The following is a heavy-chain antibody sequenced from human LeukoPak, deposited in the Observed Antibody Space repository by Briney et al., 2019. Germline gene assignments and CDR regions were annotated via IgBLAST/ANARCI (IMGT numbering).Heavy chain of an antibody. J-gene: IGHJ4*02. D-gene: IGHD3-10*01. V-gene: IGHV3-21*01. Sequence: GGSLRLSCAASGFTFSSYSMNWVRQAPGKGLEWVSSISSSSSYIYYADSVKGRFTISRDNAKNSLYLQMNSLRAEGTAVYYCARDVYYYGSGSPSWGQGTLVTVSS. CDR1: GFTFSSYS. CDR3: ARDVYYYGSGSPS. CDR2: ISSSSSYI.